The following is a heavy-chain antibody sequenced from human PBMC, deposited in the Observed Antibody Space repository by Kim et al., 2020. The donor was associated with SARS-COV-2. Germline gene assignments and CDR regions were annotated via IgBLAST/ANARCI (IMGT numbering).Heavy chain of an antibody. Sequence: GGSLRLSCAASGFTFDDYAMHWVRQAPGKGLEWVSGISWNSGSIGYADSVKGRFTISRDNAKNSLYLQMNSLRAEDTALYYCAKDMDDTAMVILDYWGQGTLVTVSS. CDR3: AKDMDDTAMVILDY. J-gene: IGHJ4*02. CDR1: GFTFDDYA. V-gene: IGHV3-9*01. D-gene: IGHD5-18*01. CDR2: ISWNSGSI.